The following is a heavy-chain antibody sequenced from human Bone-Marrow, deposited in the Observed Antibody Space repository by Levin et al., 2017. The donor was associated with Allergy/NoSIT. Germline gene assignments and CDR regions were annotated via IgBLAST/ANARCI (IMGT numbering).Heavy chain of an antibody. CDR1: GFTFTDYA. Sequence: SCAASGFTFTDYAIHWIRQAPGRGLEWVSGVSWNSGTIGYADSVKGRFTISIDNAKNSLYLQMNSLRTEDTALYFCAKHKDYGGNGYYYYGMDVWGQGTTVTVSS. J-gene: IGHJ6*02. V-gene: IGHV3-9*01. D-gene: IGHD4-23*01. CDR3: AKHKDYGGNGYYYYGMDV. CDR2: VSWNSGTI.